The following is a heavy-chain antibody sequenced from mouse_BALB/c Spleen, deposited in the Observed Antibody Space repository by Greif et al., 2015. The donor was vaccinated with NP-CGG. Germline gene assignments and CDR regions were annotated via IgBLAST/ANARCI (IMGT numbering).Heavy chain of an antibody. D-gene: IGHD1-1*01. CDR3: TTYYYGTSYYFGY. J-gene: IGHJ2*01. Sequence: VQLQQSGAELVKPGASVKMSCKASGYTFTSYWMHWVKQRPGQGLEWIGVIDPSDSYTSYNQKFKGKATLTVDTSSSTAYMQLSSLTSEDSAVYYCTTYYYGTSYYFGYWGQGTTLTVSS. V-gene: IGHV1S127*01. CDR1: GYTFTSYW. CDR2: IDPSDSYT.